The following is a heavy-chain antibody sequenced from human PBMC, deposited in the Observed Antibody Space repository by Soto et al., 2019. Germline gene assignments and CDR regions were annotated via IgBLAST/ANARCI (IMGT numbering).Heavy chain of an antibody. J-gene: IGHJ6*02. Sequence: QVQLQESGPGLVKPSETLSLSCTVSGGSISSYYWSWFRQSPGKRMEWIGYVHHSWGSSYNPSLQSGVAISLEPSKSQFSLKVPSVTATDTAVYYCARQGFGPLHGLVDVWGQGPTVTVSS. CDR2: VHHSWGS. CDR1: GGSISSYY. D-gene: IGHD3-10*01. V-gene: IGHV4-59*08. CDR3: ARQGFGPLHGLVDV.